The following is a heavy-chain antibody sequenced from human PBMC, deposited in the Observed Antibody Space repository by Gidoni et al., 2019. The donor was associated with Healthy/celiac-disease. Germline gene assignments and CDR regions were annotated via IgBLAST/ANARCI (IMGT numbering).Heavy chain of an antibody. CDR1: GGTFSSYA. Sequence: QVQLVQSVAEVKQPGSSVKVSCKASGGTFSSYAISWVRQAPGQGLEWMGGSIPIFGTANYAQKFQGRVTITADESTSTAYMELSSRRSEDTAVYYCARPARSYYDSSGYFAYWGQGTLVTVSS. D-gene: IGHD3-22*01. CDR3: ARPARSYYDSSGYFAY. V-gene: IGHV1-69*01. CDR2: SIPIFGTA. J-gene: IGHJ4*02.